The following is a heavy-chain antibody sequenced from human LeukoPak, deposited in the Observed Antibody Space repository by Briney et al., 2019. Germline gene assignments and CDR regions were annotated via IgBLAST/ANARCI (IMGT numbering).Heavy chain of an antibody. CDR3: ARASTTVPNLLDY. J-gene: IGHJ4*02. D-gene: IGHD4-17*01. Sequence: GGSLRLSCAPSGFTFSAYWMHWVRQTPGKGLVWVSRIKGDGSDTLYADSVKGRFTISRDNSKNTLYLQTSSLGVDDTAVYYCARASTTVPNLLDYWGQGALVSVSS. V-gene: IGHV3-74*01. CDR1: GFTFSAYW. CDR2: IKGDGSDT.